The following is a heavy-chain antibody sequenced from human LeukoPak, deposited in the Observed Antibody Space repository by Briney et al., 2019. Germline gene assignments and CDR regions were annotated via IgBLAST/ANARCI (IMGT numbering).Heavy chain of an antibody. D-gene: IGHD5-12*01. CDR1: GYTFTSYG. CDR2: IGAYNGNT. Sequence: ASVKVSCKASGYTFTSYGISWVRQAPGQGLEWMGWIGAYNGNTNYAQKLQGRVTMTTDTSTSTAYMELRSLRSDDTAVYYCARYSGYDLVDYFDYWGQGTLVTVSS. J-gene: IGHJ4*02. CDR3: ARYSGYDLVDYFDY. V-gene: IGHV1-18*01.